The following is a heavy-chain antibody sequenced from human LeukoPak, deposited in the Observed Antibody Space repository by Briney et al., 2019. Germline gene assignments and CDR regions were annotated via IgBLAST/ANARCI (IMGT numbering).Heavy chain of an antibody. D-gene: IGHD6-13*01. J-gene: IGHJ6*02. CDR3: ARDRERYSRYYYGMDV. V-gene: IGHV1-69*01. CDR2: IIPIFGTA. CDR1: GGTFSSYA. Sequence: GASVKVSCKASGGTFSSYAISWVRQAPGQGLEWMGGIIPIFGTANYAQKFQGRVTITADESTSTAYMELSGLRSEDTAVYYCARDRERYSRYYYGMDVWGQGTTVTVSS.